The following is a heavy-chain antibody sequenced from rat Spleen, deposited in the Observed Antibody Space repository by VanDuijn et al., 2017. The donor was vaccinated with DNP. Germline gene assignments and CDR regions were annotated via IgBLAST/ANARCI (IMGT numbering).Heavy chain of an antibody. J-gene: IGHJ2*01. Sequence: EVQLVESGGDLVQPGRSLTLSCVASGFTFSDYNMAWVRQAPKKGLEWVATISYDGSSTYYRDSVKGRFTISRDNAKSTLYLQMNSLRSEDMATYYCARWGGIYADYFDYWGQGVMVTVSS. D-gene: IGHD1-2*01. CDR3: ARWGGIYADYFDY. CDR2: ISYDGSST. CDR1: GFTFSDYN. V-gene: IGHV5-7*01.